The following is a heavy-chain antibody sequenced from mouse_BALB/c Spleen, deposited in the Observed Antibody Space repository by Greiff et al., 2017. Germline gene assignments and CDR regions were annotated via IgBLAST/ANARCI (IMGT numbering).Heavy chain of an antibody. Sequence: QVQLQQSGPELVKPGASVRISCKASGYTFTSYYIHWVKQRPGQGLEWIGWIYPGNVNTKYNEKFKGKATLTADKSSSTAYMQLSSLTSEDSAVYFCARWDDYDAEFAYWGQGTLVTVSA. CDR3: ARWDDYDAEFAY. CDR1: GYTFTSYY. V-gene: IGHV1S56*01. D-gene: IGHD2-4*01. CDR2: IYPGNVNT. J-gene: IGHJ3*01.